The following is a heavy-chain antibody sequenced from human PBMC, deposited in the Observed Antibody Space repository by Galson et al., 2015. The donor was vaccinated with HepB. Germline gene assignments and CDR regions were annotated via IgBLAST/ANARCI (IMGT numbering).Heavy chain of an antibody. Sequence: ETLSLTCTVSGGSIRTEDWWSWVRQSPGKRLEWIGQIYHSGDTNYNPSLKSRVTMSVDTSKNQFSLKLGSVTAADTAIYYCARDWIRDGASYYFDYWGQGTLVTVSS. V-gene: IGHV4-4*02. CDR2: IYHSGDT. CDR3: ARDWIRDGASYYFDY. D-gene: IGHD5-24*01. CDR1: GGSIRTEDW. J-gene: IGHJ4*02.